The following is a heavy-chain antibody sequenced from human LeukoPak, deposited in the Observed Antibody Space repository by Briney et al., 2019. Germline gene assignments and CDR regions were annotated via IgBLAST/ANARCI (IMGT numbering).Heavy chain of an antibody. Sequence: PGGSLRLSCAASGFTFSRYEMNWVRQAPGKGLEWVSYISRSGSPTYYADSVKGRFTISRDNAKNTLYLQMSSLRAEDTAVYYCARKASNFDYWGQGTLVTVSS. CDR3: ARKASNFDY. J-gene: IGHJ4*02. V-gene: IGHV3-48*03. CDR1: GFTFSRYE. CDR2: ISRSGSPT.